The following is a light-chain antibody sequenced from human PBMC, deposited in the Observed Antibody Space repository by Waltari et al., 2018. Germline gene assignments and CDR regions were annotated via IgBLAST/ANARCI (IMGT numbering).Light chain of an antibody. CDR3: CSYAGSYTLEV. CDR2: DVS. Sequence: QSALTQPRSVSGSPGQSVTISCTGTSSDVGGYNSVSWYQQHQGKAPKLVIYDVSKRPSGVPDRFSGSKSDNTASLTISGLQAEDEADYYCCSYAGSYTLEVFGGGTKLTVL. V-gene: IGLV2-11*01. CDR1: SSDVGGYNS. J-gene: IGLJ3*02.